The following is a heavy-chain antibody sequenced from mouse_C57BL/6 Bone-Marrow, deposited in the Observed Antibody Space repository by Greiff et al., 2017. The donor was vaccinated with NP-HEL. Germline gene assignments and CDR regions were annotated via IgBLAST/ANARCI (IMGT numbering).Heavy chain of an antibody. CDR3: ARQLRRIAMDY. V-gene: IGHV5-17*01. D-gene: IGHD3-2*02. CDR2: ISSGSSTI. Sequence: EVKLVESGGGLVKPGGSLKLSCAASGFTFSDYGMHWVRQAPEKGLEWVAYISSGSSTIYYADTVKGRFTLSRDNAKNTLFLQMTSLRSEDTAMYYCARQLRRIAMDYWGQGTSVTVSS. CDR1: GFTFSDYG. J-gene: IGHJ4*01.